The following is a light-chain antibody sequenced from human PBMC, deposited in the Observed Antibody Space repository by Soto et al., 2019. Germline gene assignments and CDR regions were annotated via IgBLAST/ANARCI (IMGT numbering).Light chain of an antibody. CDR2: GAS. CDR1: QSVSSF. V-gene: IGKV3-15*01. CDR3: QKYNNWPRT. J-gene: IGKJ1*01. Sequence: DIVLTQSPATLSLSPGDRATLSCRASQSVSSFLAWYQQKTGQAPRLLIYGASTRATGIPARLSGSGSGTEFNLTINSLQSEDFAVYYCQKYNNWPRTCGQGTKVDIK.